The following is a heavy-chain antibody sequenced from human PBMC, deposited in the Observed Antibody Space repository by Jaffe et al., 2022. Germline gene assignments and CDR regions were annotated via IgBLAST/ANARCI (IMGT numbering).Heavy chain of an antibody. Sequence: QVQLQESGPGLVKPSGTLSLTCAVSGGSISSSNWWSWVRQPPGKGLEWIGEIYHSGSTNYNPSLKSRVTISVDKSKNQFSLKLSSVTAADTAVYYCARHAGKSVVVVAATKDAFDIWGQGTMVTVSS. CDR3: ARHAGKSVVVVAATKDAFDI. D-gene: IGHD2-15*01. CDR1: GGSISSSNW. J-gene: IGHJ3*02. CDR2: IYHSGST. V-gene: IGHV4-4*02.